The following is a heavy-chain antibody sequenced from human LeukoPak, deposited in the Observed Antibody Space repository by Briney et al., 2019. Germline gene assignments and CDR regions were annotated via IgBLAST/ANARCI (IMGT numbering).Heavy chain of an antibody. CDR3: ARGELLSHY. D-gene: IGHD1-26*01. CDR1: GFTFSIYS. Sequence: GGSLRLSCAASGFTFSIYSMNWVSQAPGKGLEWVSYISSSSSTIYYADSVKGRFTISRDNAKNSLYLQMNSLRAEDTAVYYCARGELLSHYWGQGTLVTVSS. V-gene: IGHV3-48*01. J-gene: IGHJ4*02. CDR2: ISSSSSTI.